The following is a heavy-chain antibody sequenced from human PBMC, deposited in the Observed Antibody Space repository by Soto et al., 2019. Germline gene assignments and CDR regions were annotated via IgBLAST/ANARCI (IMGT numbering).Heavy chain of an antibody. CDR3: ARGIRPLVWYAFWSGYYTGGPYYYGMDV. CDR1: GYTFTSYD. Sequence: ASVKVPCKASGYTFTSYDINWVRQATGQGLEWMGWMNPNSGNTGYAQKFQGRVTMTRNTSISTAYMELSSLRSEDTAVYYCARGIRPLVWYAFWSGYYTGGPYYYGMDVWGQGTTVTVSS. V-gene: IGHV1-8*01. D-gene: IGHD3-3*01. J-gene: IGHJ6*02. CDR2: MNPNSGNT.